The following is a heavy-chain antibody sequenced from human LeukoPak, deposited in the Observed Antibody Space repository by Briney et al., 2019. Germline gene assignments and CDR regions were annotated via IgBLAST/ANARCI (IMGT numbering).Heavy chain of an antibody. Sequence: ASVNVSFKASGATFTSYAISWVRHGPRQGLWWMGGIIPIFGKANYAPKSQGRVTITAEESTTTAYMELSSLRSEDTAVYYCARYFHSEGYFDYWGQGTLVTVSS. CDR3: ARYFHSEGYFDY. J-gene: IGHJ4*02. D-gene: IGHD3-9*01. CDR2: IIPIFGKA. CDR1: GATFTSYA. V-gene: IGHV1-69*01.